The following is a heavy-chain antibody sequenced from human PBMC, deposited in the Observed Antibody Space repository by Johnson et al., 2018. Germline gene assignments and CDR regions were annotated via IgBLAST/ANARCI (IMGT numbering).Heavy chain of an antibody. V-gene: IGHV3-21*04. CDR2: ISSSSSYI. CDR3: AKEDVGAFDI. J-gene: IGHJ3*02. D-gene: IGHD1-26*01. Sequence: VQLVESGGGLVKPGGSLRLSCAASGFTFSSYSMNWVRQAPGKGLEWVSSISSSSSYIYYADSVKGRFTISRDNSENTLYLQMNSLRAEDTAVYYCAKEDVGAFDIWGQGTMVTVSS. CDR1: GFTFSSYS.